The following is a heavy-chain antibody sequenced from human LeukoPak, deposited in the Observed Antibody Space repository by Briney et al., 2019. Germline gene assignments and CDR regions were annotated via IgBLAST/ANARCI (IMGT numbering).Heavy chain of an antibody. Sequence: SETLSLTCTVSSGSISSSSYYWGWIRQPPGKGLEWIGSIYYSGSTYYNPSLKSRVTISVDTSKNQFSLKLSSVTAADTAVYYCARLPPAVVPAASFDPWGQGTLVTVSS. D-gene: IGHD2-2*01. CDR1: SGSISSSSYY. CDR2: IYYSGST. V-gene: IGHV4-39*01. J-gene: IGHJ5*02. CDR3: ARLPPAVVPAASFDP.